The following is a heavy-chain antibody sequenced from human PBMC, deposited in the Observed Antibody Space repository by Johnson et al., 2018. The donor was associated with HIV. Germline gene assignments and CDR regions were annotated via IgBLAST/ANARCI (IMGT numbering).Heavy chain of an antibody. J-gene: IGHJ3*02. CDR2: IYSRGGS. Sequence: QVQLVESGGGVVQPGRSLRLSCVASGFTISNYGMHWVRQAPGKGLEWVSVIYSRGGSYYVDSVRGRFTISRDNSKRMLYLQMDSLTAEDTAVYYCATYNFWSSYAFDIWGQGTTVTVSS. V-gene: IGHV3-NL1*01. CDR3: ATYNFWSSYAFDI. CDR1: GFTISNYG. D-gene: IGHD3-3*01.